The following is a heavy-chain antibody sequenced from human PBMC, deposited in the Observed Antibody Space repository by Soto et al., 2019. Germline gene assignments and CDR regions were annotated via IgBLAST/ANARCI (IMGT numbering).Heavy chain of an antibody. CDR1: GYTFTGYY. D-gene: IGHD6-19*01. V-gene: IGHV1-2*02. CDR3: VRRKSSGWYSYYFDY. J-gene: IGHJ4*02. CDR2: INPNSGGT. Sequence: GASVKVSCKASGYTFTGYYMHWVRQAPGQGLEWMGWINPNSGGTNYAQKFQGRVTMTRDTSISTAYMELSRLRSDDTAVYYCVRRKSSGWYSYYFDYWGQGTLVTVSS.